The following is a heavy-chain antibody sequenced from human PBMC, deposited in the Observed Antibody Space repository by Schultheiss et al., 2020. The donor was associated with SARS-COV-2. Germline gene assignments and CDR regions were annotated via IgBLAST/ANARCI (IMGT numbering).Heavy chain of an antibody. Sequence: GGSLRLSCAASGFTFSSYDMHWVRQATGKGLEWVSAIGTAGDTYYPGSVKGRFTISRDNAKNSLYLQMNSLRAEDTAVYYCAKDALRRQWLVDRREYYFDYWGQGTLVTVSS. CDR2: IGTAGDT. CDR3: AKDALRRQWLVDRREYYFDY. J-gene: IGHJ4*02. CDR1: GFTFSSYD. V-gene: IGHV3-13*01. D-gene: IGHD6-19*01.